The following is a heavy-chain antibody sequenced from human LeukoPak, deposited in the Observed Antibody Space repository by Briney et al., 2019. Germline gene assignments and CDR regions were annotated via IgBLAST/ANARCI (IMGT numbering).Heavy chain of an antibody. CDR1: GGSFSGYY. D-gene: IGHD3-10*01. V-gene: IGHV4-34*01. CDR3: ARTQIYGSGSYYIGNYYYYGMDV. CDR2: INHSGST. J-gene: IGHJ6*04. Sequence: SETLSLTCAVYGGSFSGYYWSWIRQPPGKGLEWIGEINHSGSTNYNPSLKSRVTISVDTSKNQFSLKLSSVTAADTAVYYCARTQIYGSGSYYIGNYYYYGMDVWAKGPRSPSPQ.